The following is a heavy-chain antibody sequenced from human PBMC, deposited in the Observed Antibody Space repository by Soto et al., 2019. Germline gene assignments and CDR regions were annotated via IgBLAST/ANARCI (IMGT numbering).Heavy chain of an antibody. D-gene: IGHD6-13*01. V-gene: IGHV3-74*01. CDR1: GFTFSSYW. Sequence: QSGGSLRLSCAASGFTFSSYWMHWVRQAPGKGLEWVSRIRGGGGSTSYADSVKGRFTISRDNSKNTLYLQMNSLRAEDTAVYYCVEGAAGIDYYYYGMDVWGQGTTVTVSS. CDR3: VEGAAGIDYYYYGMDV. CDR2: IRGGGGST. J-gene: IGHJ6*02.